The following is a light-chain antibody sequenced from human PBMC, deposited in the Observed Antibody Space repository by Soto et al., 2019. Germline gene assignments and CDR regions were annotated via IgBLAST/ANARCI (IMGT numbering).Light chain of an antibody. J-gene: IGLJ2*01. CDR3: QAWDSNTVV. CDR1: KLGDRY. V-gene: IGLV3-1*01. CDR2: QDT. Sequence: SYELTQPPSVSVSPGQTASITCSGDKLGDRYACWYQQKPGQSPVLAIYQDTKRPSGIPERFSGSNSGNTAALTISGTQAMDEADYYCQAWDSNTVVFGGGTKLTVL.